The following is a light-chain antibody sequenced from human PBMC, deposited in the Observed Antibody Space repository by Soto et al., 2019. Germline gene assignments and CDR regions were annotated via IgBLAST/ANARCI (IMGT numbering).Light chain of an antibody. V-gene: IGLV2-14*01. CDR2: DVC. CDR3: SSYTSSSTLMV. J-gene: IGLJ2*01. CDR1: SSDVGGYNY. Sequence: QSALTQPASVSGSPGQSITISCTGTSSDVGGYNYVSWYQQHPGKAPKVKIYDVCNRPTGVSNRLSGSNSGNTASLTVSGLQAEDDADYYCSSYTSSSTLMVFVEGNKLTVL.